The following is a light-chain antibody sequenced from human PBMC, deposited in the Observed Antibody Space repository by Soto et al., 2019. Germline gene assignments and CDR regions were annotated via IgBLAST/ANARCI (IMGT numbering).Light chain of an antibody. V-gene: IGKV3-15*01. Sequence: EMAMTQSPAPRSVSPGERAILSCRASANVYNNLAWYQQTPGQVPRLLIFDASTRATGIPARFSGSGSGTEFTLTISGLQSEAFAIYYCQQYNKWPLITFGQGTRLEIK. CDR2: DAS. CDR3: QQYNKWPLIT. CDR1: ANVYNN. J-gene: IGKJ5*01.